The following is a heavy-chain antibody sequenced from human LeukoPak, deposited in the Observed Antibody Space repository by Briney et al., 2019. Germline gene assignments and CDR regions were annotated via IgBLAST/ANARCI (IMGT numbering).Heavy chain of an antibody. Sequence: GGSLRLSCAASGFTFSSYWMTWVRQAPGKGLEWVANIKEDGSERYYGDSVEGRFTISRDNAKNSVHLQMNSLRVEDTAVYYCARDATRGGDFDYWGQGTLVTVSS. D-gene: IGHD2-21*01. V-gene: IGHV3-7*01. CDR1: GFTFSSYW. CDR2: IKEDGSER. J-gene: IGHJ4*02. CDR3: ARDATRGGDFDY.